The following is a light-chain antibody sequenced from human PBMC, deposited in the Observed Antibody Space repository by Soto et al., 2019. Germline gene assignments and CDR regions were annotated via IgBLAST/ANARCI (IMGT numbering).Light chain of an antibody. CDR1: QYISSY. Sequence: DIQMTQSPSSLSASVGDRVTITCRASQYISSYLNWYQQKPGKAPKVLIYAASSLQSGVPSRFSGSGSGTDFTFTISSLQPEDIATYYCQQYDNLPLTFGGGTKVDIK. CDR3: QQYDNLPLT. CDR2: AAS. V-gene: IGKV1-33*01. J-gene: IGKJ4*01.